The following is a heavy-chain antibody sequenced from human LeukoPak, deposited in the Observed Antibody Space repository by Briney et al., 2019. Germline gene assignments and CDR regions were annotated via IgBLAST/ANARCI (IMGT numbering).Heavy chain of an antibody. CDR3: ATAPCTSCYKGSYYYYYGMDV. CDR2: FDPGDGET. J-gene: IGHJ6*02. V-gene: IGHV1-24*01. D-gene: IGHD2-2*02. Sequence: ASVKVSCKVSGYTLTELSMHWVRQAPGKGLEWMGGFDPGDGETIYAQKFQGRVTMTEDTSTDTAYMELSSLRSEDTAVYYCATAPCTSCYKGSYYYYYGMDVWGQGTTVTVSS. CDR1: GYTLTELS.